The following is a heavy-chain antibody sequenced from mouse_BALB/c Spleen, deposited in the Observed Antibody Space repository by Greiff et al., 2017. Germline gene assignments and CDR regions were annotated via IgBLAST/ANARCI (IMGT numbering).Heavy chain of an antibody. CDR1: GLTFSSFG. CDR3: ARNGYYYGSSYGWYFDV. Sequence: EVKLMESGGGLVQPGGSRKLSCAASGLTFSSFGMHWVRQAPEKGLEWVAYISSGSSTIYYADTVKGRFTISRDNPKNTLFLQMTSLRSEDTAMYYCARNGYYYGSSYGWYFDVWGAGTTVTVSS. CDR2: ISSGSSTI. D-gene: IGHD1-1*01. V-gene: IGHV5-17*02. J-gene: IGHJ1*01.